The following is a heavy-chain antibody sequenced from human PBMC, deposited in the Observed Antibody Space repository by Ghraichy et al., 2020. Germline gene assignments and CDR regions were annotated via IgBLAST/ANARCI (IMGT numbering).Heavy chain of an antibody. V-gene: IGHV2-5*02. CDR2: IYWDDDK. Sequence: SGPTLVKPTQTLTLTCTFSGFSLSTSGVGVGWIRQPPGKALEWLALIYWDDDKRYSPSLKSRLTITKDTSKNQVVLTMTNMDPVDTATYYCAHSGPEYCGGDCGMDRSLDFDYWGQGTLVTVSS. CDR1: GFSLSTSGVG. CDR3: AHSGPEYCGGDCGMDRSLDFDY. D-gene: IGHD2-21*02. J-gene: IGHJ4*02.